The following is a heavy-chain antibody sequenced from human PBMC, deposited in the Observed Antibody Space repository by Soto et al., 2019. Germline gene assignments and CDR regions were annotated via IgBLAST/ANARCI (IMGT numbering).Heavy chain of an antibody. V-gene: IGHV1-46*01. CDR3: ARDGAKSAAGAFDI. Sequence: ASVKVSCKASGYTFTSYYMHWVRQAPGQGLEWMGIINPSGGSTSYAQKFQGRVTMTTDTSTSTAYMELRSLRSDDTAVYYCARDGAKSAAGAFDIWGQGTMVTVSS. CDR1: GYTFTSYY. CDR2: INPSGGST. J-gene: IGHJ3*02. D-gene: IGHD6-13*01.